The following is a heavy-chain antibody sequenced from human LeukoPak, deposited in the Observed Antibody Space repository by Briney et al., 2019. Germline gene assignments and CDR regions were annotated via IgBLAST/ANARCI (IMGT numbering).Heavy chain of an antibody. CDR1: GGSISSYY. D-gene: IGHD3-3*01. CDR3: ARDGAWSNFDY. Sequence: SETLSLTCTVSGGSISSYYWSWIRQPPGKGLEWIGYIYYSGSTYYNPSLKSRVTISVDTSKNQFSLKLSSVTAADTAVYYCARDGAWSNFDYWGQGTLVTVSS. J-gene: IGHJ4*02. V-gene: IGHV4-59*12. CDR2: IYYSGST.